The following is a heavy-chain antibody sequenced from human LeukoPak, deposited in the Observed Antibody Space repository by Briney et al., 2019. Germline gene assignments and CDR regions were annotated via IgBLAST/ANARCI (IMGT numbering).Heavy chain of an antibody. V-gene: IGHV1-18*01. J-gene: IGHJ4*02. D-gene: IGHD5-24*01. Sequence: ASVKVSCKASGYTFTSYGISWVRQAPGQGLEWMGWISAYNGNTNYAQKLQGRVTMTTDTSTSTAYKELRSLRSDDTAVYYCARSRMAGAFDYWGQGTLVTVSS. CDR2: ISAYNGNT. CDR3: ARSRMAGAFDY. CDR1: GYTFTSYG.